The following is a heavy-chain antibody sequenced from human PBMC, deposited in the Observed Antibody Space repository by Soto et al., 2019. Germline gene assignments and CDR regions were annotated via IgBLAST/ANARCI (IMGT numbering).Heavy chain of an antibody. V-gene: IGHV1-69*01. Sequence: QVQLVQSGAEVRKPGSSVTVSCKASGGTFSNYAISWVRQAPGQGLEWMGGIIPIVGTGRYAQKFQGRVTITADEPTTTAYMELSSLTFEDTAVYYCARVVILVPTASTHYYYHRDVWGPGTTVTVSS. CDR3: ARVVILVPTASTHYYYHRDV. J-gene: IGHJ6*03. CDR2: IIPIVGTG. D-gene: IGHD2-2*01. CDR1: GGTFSNYA.